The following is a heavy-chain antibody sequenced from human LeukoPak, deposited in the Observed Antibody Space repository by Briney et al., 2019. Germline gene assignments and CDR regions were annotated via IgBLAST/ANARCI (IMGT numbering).Heavy chain of an antibody. CDR3: VRRVAVRGFYGFDI. D-gene: IGHD6-6*01. CDR2: MNHSGST. J-gene: IGHJ3*02. V-gene: IGHV4-34*01. CDR1: GGSFSGYY. Sequence: SETLSLTCAVYGGSFSGYYWSWIRQPPGKGLEWIGEMNHSGSTNYNPSLKSRVIISVDTSKNQFSLKLSSVTAADTAVYYCVRRVAVRGFYGFDIWGQGAMVTVSS.